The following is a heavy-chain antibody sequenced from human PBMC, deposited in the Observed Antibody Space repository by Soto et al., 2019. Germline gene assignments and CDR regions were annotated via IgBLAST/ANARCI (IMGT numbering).Heavy chain of an antibody. CDR1: GFSFSNYN. Sequence: EVQLVESGGGLVKPGGSLRLSCATSGFSFSNYNMNWVRQAPGKGLEWVSSISSSSSYIYYADSVKGRFTISRDNAKKSLYLQMNSVRVEDTAVYYCATERGWYFDLWGRGTLVTVSS. CDR2: ISSSSSYI. CDR3: ATERGWYFDL. J-gene: IGHJ2*01. V-gene: IGHV3-21*01.